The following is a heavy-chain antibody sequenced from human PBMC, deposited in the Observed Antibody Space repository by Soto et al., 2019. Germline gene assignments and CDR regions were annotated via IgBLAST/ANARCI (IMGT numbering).Heavy chain of an antibody. J-gene: IGHJ5*02. CDR3: ARAGT. V-gene: IGHV1-69*01. Sequence: QVQLVQSGAEVKKLGSSLRVSCKVSGGTFRTYAINWIRQAPGQGLEWMGGITPISGATNYAQKFQGRVTITADESTSTAYMDLSSLTSDDTAIYYCARAGTWGQGSPVTVSS. CDR2: ITPISGAT. CDR1: GGTFRTYA.